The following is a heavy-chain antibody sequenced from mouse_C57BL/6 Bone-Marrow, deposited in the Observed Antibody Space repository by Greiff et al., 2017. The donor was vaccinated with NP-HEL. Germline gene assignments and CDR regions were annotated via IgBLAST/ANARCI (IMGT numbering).Heavy chain of an antibody. D-gene: IGHD1-1*01. CDR2: IYPGSGNT. V-gene: IGHV1-66*01. J-gene: IGHJ3*01. Sequence: VQLQQSGPELVKPGASVKISCKASGYSFTSYYIHWVKQRPGQGLEWIGWIYPGSGNTKYTEKFKGRATLTADTSSSTAYMQLSSLTSEDSAVYYCASCYGSSWFAYWGQGTLVTVSA. CDR1: GYSFTSYY. CDR3: ASCYGSSWFAY.